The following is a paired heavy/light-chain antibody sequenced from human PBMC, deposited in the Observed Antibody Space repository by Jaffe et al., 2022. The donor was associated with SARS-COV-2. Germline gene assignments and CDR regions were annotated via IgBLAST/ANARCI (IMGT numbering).Heavy chain of an antibody. V-gene: IGHV3-74*01. CDR3: ARDGGGLDV. J-gene: IGHJ6*02. Sequence: EVQLVESGGGLIQPGGSLRLSCAASGFRFSNFWMYWVRQAPGKGLVWVSRVNSNGMVTVYADSVRGRFTISRDNAKNTLYLQMDSLRAEDTALYYCARDGGGLDVWGQGTTVAVSS. D-gene: IGHD3-3*01. CDR1: GFRFSNFW. CDR2: VNSNGMVT.
Light chain of an antibody. J-gene: IGLJ1*01. CDR2: DVT. Sequence: QSALTQPPSASGSPGQSVTISCTGASSDVGSYDYVSWYQQHPGKAPKVIIFDVTKRASGVPDRFSGSKSGNTASLTVSGLQAEDEADYYCLSYAGNNDFVFGSGTKVTVL. V-gene: IGLV2-8*01. CDR1: SSDVGSYDY. CDR3: LSYAGNNDFV.